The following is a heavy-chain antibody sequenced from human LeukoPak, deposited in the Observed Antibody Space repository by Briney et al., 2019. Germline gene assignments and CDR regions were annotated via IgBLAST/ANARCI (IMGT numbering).Heavy chain of an antibody. CDR2: IIPIFGTA. V-gene: IGHV1-69*06. J-gene: IGHJ5*02. CDR3: AAAAGPYNWFDP. CDR1: GGTFSSYA. Sequence: GSSVKVSCRASGGTFSSYAISWVRQAPGQGLEWMGGIIPIFGTANYAQKFQGRVTITADKSTSTAYMELSSLRSEDTAVYYCAAAAGPYNWFDPWGQGTLVTVSS. D-gene: IGHD6-13*01.